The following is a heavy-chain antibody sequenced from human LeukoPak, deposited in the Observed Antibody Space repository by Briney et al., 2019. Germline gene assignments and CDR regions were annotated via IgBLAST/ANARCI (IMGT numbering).Heavy chain of an antibody. CDR3: ARLRPSPYYGMDV. Sequence: GESLKISCKGSGYSFTSYWIGWVRQMPGKGLEWMGIIYPGDSDARYSPSFQGQVTISADKSINTAYLQWSSPKASDTAMYFCARLRPSPYYGMDVWGQGTTVTVSS. CDR2: IYPGDSDA. CDR1: GYSFTSYW. V-gene: IGHV5-51*01. J-gene: IGHJ6*02.